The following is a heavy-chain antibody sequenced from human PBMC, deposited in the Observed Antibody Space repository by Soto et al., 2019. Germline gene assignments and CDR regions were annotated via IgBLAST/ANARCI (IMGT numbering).Heavy chain of an antibody. CDR2: IIPIFGTA. D-gene: IGHD2-15*01. V-gene: IGHV1-69*06. CDR3: ASMGGYCSGGSCYSGDY. J-gene: IGHJ4*02. Sequence: SVKVSCKASGGTFSSYAISWVRQAPGQGLEWMGGIIPIFGTANYAQKFQGRVTITADKSTSTAYMGLSSLRSEDTAVYYCASMGGYCSGGSCYSGDYWGQGTLVTVSS. CDR1: GGTFSSYA.